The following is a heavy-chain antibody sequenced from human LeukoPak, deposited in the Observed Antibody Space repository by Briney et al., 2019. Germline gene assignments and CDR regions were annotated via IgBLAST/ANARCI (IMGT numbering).Heavy chain of an antibody. CDR3: ATGVHGIAAAGDYYFDY. Sequence: SENLSLTCTVSGGSIRNYYWSWIRQPPGKGLEWIGYMYYRGNTNYNPSLKSRVTISVDTSKNQFSLKLSSVTAADTAVYYCATGVHGIAAAGDYYFDYWGQGTLVAVSS. CDR1: GGSIRNYY. CDR2: MYYRGNT. V-gene: IGHV4-59*01. J-gene: IGHJ4*02. D-gene: IGHD6-13*01.